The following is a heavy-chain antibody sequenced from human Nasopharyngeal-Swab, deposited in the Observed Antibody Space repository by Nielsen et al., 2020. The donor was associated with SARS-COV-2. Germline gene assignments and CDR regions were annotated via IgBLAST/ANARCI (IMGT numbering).Heavy chain of an antibody. D-gene: IGHD3-9*01. V-gene: IGHV4-34*01. CDR2: INHSGST. J-gene: IGHJ2*01. Sequence: RQAPGKGLEWIGEINHSGSTNYNPSLKSRVTISVDTSKNQFSLKLSSVTAADTAVYYCARDIRTYDILTGYSLGYFDLWGRGTLVTSPQ. CDR3: ARDIRTYDILTGYSLGYFDL.